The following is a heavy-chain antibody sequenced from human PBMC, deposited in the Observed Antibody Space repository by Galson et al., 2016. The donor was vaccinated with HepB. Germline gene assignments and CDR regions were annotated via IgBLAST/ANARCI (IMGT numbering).Heavy chain of an antibody. CDR1: GSTFSNYG. D-gene: IGHD2-2*01. CDR2: ISYDGNSK. J-gene: IGHJ4*02. Sequence: SLRLSCATSGSTFSNYGMFWVRQAPGKGLEWEAVISYDGNSKYYADSVRGRFTISRDNSKSTLYLQVNSLRAEDTALYYCVKDLTFRPYCSSASCVGWYLDHWGQGTLVTVSS. CDR3: VKDLTFRPYCSSASCVGWYLDH. V-gene: IGHV3-30*18.